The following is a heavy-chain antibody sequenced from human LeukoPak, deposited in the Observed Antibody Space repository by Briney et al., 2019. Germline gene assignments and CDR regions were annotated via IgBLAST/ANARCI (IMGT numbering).Heavy chain of an antibody. CDR3: ARHLTRITIFGVVTQIVDAFDI. J-gene: IGHJ3*02. D-gene: IGHD3-3*01. V-gene: IGHV1-46*01. Sequence: ASVKVSCKASGYTFTSYYMHWVRQAPGQGLEWMGIINPSGGSTSYAQKFQGRVTITRNTSISTAYMELSSLRSEDTAVYYCARHLTRITIFGVVTQIVDAFDIWGQGTMVTVSS. CDR1: GYTFTSYY. CDR2: INPSGGST.